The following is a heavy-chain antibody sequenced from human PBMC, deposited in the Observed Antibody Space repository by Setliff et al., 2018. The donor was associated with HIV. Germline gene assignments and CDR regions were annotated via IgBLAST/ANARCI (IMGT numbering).Heavy chain of an antibody. J-gene: IGHJ4*02. CDR3: ARDPPGYGDSNDY. Sequence: PSETLSLTCAVSGDSVSGYYWSWIRQPAGRGLEWIGRVHNSAGSNYNPSLKSRVTMSIDTSKNQFSLKLRSVTAADTAVYYCARDPPGYGDSNDYWGQGTLVTVSS. CDR2: VHNSAGS. CDR1: GDSVSGYY. V-gene: IGHV4-4*07. D-gene: IGHD4-17*01.